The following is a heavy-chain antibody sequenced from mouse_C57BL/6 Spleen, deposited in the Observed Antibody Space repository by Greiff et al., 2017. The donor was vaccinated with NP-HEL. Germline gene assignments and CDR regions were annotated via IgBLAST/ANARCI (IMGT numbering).Heavy chain of an antibody. Sequence: QVQLKESGAELARPGASVKMSCKASGYTFTSYTMHWVKQRPGQGLEWIGYINPSSGYTKYNQKFKDKATLTADKSSSTAYMQLSSLTSEDSAVYYCARRESTMEVDYWGQGTTLTVSS. J-gene: IGHJ2*01. CDR1: GYTFTSYT. D-gene: IGHD2-1*01. V-gene: IGHV1-4*01. CDR3: ARRESTMEVDY. CDR2: INPSSGYT.